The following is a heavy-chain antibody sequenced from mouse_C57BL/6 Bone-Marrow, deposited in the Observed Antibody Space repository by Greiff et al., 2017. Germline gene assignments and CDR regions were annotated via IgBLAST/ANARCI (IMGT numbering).Heavy chain of an antibody. CDR3: ARSSNYGSSYQFAY. V-gene: IGHV1-69*01. Sequence: QVQLQQPGAELVMPGASVKLSCKASGYTFTSYWMHWVKQRPGQGLEWIGEIDPSDSYPNYNQKFKGKSTLTVDKSSSTAYMPLSSLTSEDSAVYYCARSSNYGSSYQFAYWGQGTLVTVSA. CDR1: GYTFTSYW. D-gene: IGHD1-1*01. J-gene: IGHJ3*01. CDR2: IDPSDSYP.